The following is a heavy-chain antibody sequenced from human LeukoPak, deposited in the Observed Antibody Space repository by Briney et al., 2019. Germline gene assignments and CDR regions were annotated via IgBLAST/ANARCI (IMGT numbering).Heavy chain of an antibody. CDR2: IKEDGSDK. CDR1: GFTFSNFW. V-gene: IGHV3-7*05. J-gene: IGHJ4*02. D-gene: IGHD5-12*01. CDR3: ARDIGYHTFDY. Sequence: PGGSLRLSCAASGFTFSNFWMAWVRQAPGKGLEWVAHIKEDGSDKKYVDSVKGRFTISRDNPKNSLYLQMNSLRAEDTAVYYCARDIGYHTFDYWGQGGPVTVSS.